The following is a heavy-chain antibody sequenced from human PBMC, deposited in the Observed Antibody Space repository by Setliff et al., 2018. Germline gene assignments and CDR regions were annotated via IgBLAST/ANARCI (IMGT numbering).Heavy chain of an antibody. CDR3: ARDKFTPHKLRFAS. Sequence: SQTLSLTCAISGDSGSINSAAWNWIRQSPSRGLEWLGRTYYSSKGYTDYALSVKTRMTIHRDTSKNPVSLQVNSVTPEDTAVYYCARDKFTPHKLRFASWGQGTLVTVSS. J-gene: IGHJ4*02. CDR2: TYYSSKGYT. CDR1: GDSGSINSAA. V-gene: IGHV6-1*01. D-gene: IGHD2-15*01.